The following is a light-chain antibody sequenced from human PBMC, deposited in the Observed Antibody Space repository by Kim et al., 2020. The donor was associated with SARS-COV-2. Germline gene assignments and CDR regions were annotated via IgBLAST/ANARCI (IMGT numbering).Light chain of an antibody. CDR3: QQYNNWPYT. Sequence: EIVMTQSPASLSVSPGERATLSCRASQSVSSNLAWYQQKPGQAPRLLIYGASTRATGIPSRFSGSGSGTEFTLTISSLQSEDFAVYSCQQYNNWPYTFGQGTKL. V-gene: IGKV3-15*01. CDR2: GAS. CDR1: QSVSSN. J-gene: IGKJ2*01.